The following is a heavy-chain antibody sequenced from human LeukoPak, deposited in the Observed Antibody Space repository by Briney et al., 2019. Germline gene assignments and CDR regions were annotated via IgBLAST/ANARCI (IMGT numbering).Heavy chain of an antibody. CDR3: ARGGVRRAAAGSLYFDY. CDR2: INHSGST. D-gene: IGHD6-13*01. V-gene: IGHV4-34*01. Sequence: PSETLSLTCAVYGVSFSGYYWSWLRQPPGKGLEWIGEINHSGSTNYNPSPKSRVTISVDTSKNQFSLQLNSVTPEDTAVYYCARGGVRRAAAGSLYFDYWGQGTLVTVSS. J-gene: IGHJ4*02. CDR1: GVSFSGYY.